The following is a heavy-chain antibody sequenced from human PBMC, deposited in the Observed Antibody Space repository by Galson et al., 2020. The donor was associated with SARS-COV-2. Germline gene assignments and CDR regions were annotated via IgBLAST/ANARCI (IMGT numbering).Heavy chain of an antibody. Sequence: SETLSLTCTVSGGSISSSSNYWGWIRQPPGKGLECVGFIYYSGSTFYNPSLKSRATISVDTSKNQFSLKLSSVTAADTAIYYCARRTDYGAGSTYWFDPWGQGTLVTVSS. J-gene: IGHJ5*02. D-gene: IGHD3-10*01. V-gene: IGHV4-39*01. CDR1: GGSISSSSNY. CDR3: ARRTDYGAGSTYWFDP. CDR2: IYYSGST.